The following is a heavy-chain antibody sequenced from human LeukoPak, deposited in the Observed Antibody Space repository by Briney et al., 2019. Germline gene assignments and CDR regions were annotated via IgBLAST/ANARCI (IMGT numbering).Heavy chain of an antibody. CDR1: GYSFSNYW. D-gene: IGHD3-10*01. CDR3: AVPYGLVSYTFDY. CDR2: VFPGDSDT. Sequence: GESLEISCKASGYSFSNYWIGWVRQMPGKGLEWMGIVFPGDSDTRYSPSFQGQVTISADKSISTAYLQWSSLKASDTAIYYCAVPYGLVSYTFDYWGQGTLVTVSS. J-gene: IGHJ4*02. V-gene: IGHV5-51*01.